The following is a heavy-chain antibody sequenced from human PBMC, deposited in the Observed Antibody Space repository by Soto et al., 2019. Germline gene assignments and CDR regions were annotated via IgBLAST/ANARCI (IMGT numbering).Heavy chain of an antibody. Sequence: PGGSLRLSCAASGFTFSIYAMSWVRQAPGKGLEWVSAISTSGGSTYYADSVKGRFTISRDNSKNTLYLQMNSLRAEDTAVYYCARSVYCGGDCYSGAFDIWGQGTMVTVSS. D-gene: IGHD2-21*02. V-gene: IGHV3-23*01. CDR3: ARSVYCGGDCYSGAFDI. J-gene: IGHJ3*02. CDR2: ISTSGGST. CDR1: GFTFSIYA.